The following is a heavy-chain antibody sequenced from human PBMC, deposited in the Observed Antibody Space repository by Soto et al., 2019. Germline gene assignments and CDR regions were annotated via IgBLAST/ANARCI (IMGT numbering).Heavy chain of an antibody. Sequence: ASVKVSCKASGGTFSSYAISWVRQAPGQGLEWMGGIIPIFGTANYAQKFQGRVTITADKSTSTAYMELNSLRAEDTAVYYCARDRRVSYGREKMAQIRRRPYGMDVWGQGTTVTVSS. J-gene: IGHJ6*02. CDR3: ARDRRVSYGREKMAQIRRRPYGMDV. CDR2: IIPIFGTA. V-gene: IGHV1-69*06. D-gene: IGHD5-18*01. CDR1: GGTFSSYA.